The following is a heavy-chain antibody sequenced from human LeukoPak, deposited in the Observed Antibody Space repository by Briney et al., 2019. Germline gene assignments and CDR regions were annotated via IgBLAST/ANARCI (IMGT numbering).Heavy chain of an antibody. Sequence: PGGSLRLSCEASGFTFSSYAIRWVRQAPGKGLVWVSRISYDGGDPSYADSVKGRFTISRDNAKNTLYLQMNSLTAEDTAVYYCARGYSSRLYNWLDPWGQGTLVTVSS. V-gene: IGHV3-74*01. CDR3: ARGYSSRLYNWLDP. J-gene: IGHJ5*02. CDR2: ISYDGGDP. CDR1: GFTFSSYA. D-gene: IGHD6-13*01.